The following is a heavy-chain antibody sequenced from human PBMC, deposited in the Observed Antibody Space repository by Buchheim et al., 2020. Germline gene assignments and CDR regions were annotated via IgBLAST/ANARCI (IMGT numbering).Heavy chain of an antibody. J-gene: IGHJ4*02. Sequence: QVKLQESGPGLVKPSQTLSLTCTVSGGSISSGDYYWSWIRQPPGKGLEWIGYIYYSGSTYSNPSLKSRVTITVDTSKNQFSLKLSSVTAADTAVYYCARERVGRFGDSDYFDYWGQGTL. D-gene: IGHD3-10*01. CDR3: ARERVGRFGDSDYFDY. CDR1: GGSISSGDYY. CDR2: IYYSGST. V-gene: IGHV4-30-4*01.